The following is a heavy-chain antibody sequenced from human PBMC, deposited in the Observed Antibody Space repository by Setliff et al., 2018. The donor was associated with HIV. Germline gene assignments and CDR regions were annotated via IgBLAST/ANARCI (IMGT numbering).Heavy chain of an antibody. CDR1: GNTYNAYG. J-gene: IGHJ4*02. Sequence: ASVKVPCKAYGNTYNAYGITWVRQAPGQGLEWMGWISAHYGSTEYAQTLQGRVTMTTDTSTNTAYMELRSLRSDDTAVYYRASSSPTTYYYGSGSPPLDYWGQGTLVTVSS. CDR2: ISAHYGST. V-gene: IGHV1-18*01. CDR3: ASSSPTTYYYGSGSPPLDY. D-gene: IGHD3-10*01.